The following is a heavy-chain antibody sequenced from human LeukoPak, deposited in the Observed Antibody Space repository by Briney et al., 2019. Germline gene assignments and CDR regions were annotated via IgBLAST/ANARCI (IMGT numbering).Heavy chain of an antibody. D-gene: IGHD2-15*01. CDR2: ITGGSNTI. V-gene: IGHV3-48*01. CDR1: GFTFDNYG. CDR3: ARDRMGGSFDY. J-gene: IGHJ4*02. Sequence: GGSLRLSCAASGFTFDNYGMNWVRQAPGKGLEWVSFITGGSNTIYYADSVKGRFTISRDNAKISLYLQMNSLRVEDTAVYYCARDRMGGSFDYWGQGTLVTVSS.